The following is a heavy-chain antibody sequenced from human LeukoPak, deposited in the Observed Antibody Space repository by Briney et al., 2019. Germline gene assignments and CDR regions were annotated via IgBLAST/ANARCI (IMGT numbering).Heavy chain of an antibody. J-gene: IGHJ4*02. CDR1: GGSINSYY. V-gene: IGHV4-59*01. CDR2: IYYSGST. D-gene: IGHD3/OR15-3a*01. CDR3: ARIDFATFVC. Sequence: PSETLSLTCTVAGGSINSYYWSWIRQPPGRGLEWIGDIYYSGSTIYNPSTKRRVTISVDPSKNQFSLNLRSVTAADTAVYDCARIDFATFVCWGPGTLVTVSS.